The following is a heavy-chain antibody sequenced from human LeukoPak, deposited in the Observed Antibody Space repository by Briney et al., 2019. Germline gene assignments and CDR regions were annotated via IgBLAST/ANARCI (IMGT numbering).Heavy chain of an antibody. V-gene: IGHV4-59*01. D-gene: IGHD4-23*01. J-gene: IGHJ6*02. Sequence: SETLSLTCTVSGGSFSSYYWSWIRQPPGKGLEWIGYIYYSGSTNYNPSLKSRVTISVDTSKNQFSLKLSSVTAADTAVYYCARDRIANYGGNSRYYYYYGMDVWGQGTTVTVSS. CDR1: GGSFSSYY. CDR2: IYYSGST. CDR3: ARDRIANYGGNSRYYYYYGMDV.